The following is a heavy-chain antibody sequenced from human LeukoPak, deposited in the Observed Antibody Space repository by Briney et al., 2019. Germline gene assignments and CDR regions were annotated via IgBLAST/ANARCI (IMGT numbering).Heavy chain of an antibody. J-gene: IGHJ4*02. CDR1: GYTFTSYD. Sequence: GASVKVSCKASGYTFTSYDINWVRRATGQGLEWMGWMNPNNGNTGYAQKFQGRVTMTRETSSSTVYMELRSLRSDDTAVYFCARDKNYRFDYWGQGTLVSVTS. D-gene: IGHD3-16*02. V-gene: IGHV1-8*01. CDR3: ARDKNYRFDY. CDR2: MNPNNGNT.